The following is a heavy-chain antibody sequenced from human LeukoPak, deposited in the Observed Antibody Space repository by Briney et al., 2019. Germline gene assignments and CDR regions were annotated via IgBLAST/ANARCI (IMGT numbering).Heavy chain of an antibody. J-gene: IGHJ3*02. V-gene: IGHV5-51*01. CDR1: GYSFTNYW. D-gene: IGHD6-19*01. Sequence: RGESLKISCKGSGYSFTNYWIGWVRQMPGKGLEWMGMLYPGDSASRFSPSFQGRVTMSVDRSINTAYLQWSSLRASDTAMYYRATSREVAGSHAFDIWGQGTVVTVSS. CDR3: ATSREVAGSHAFDI. CDR2: LYPGDSAS.